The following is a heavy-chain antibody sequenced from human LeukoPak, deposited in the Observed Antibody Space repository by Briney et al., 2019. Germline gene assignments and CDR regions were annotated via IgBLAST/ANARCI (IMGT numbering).Heavy chain of an antibody. CDR2: INPNSGDT. Sequence: ASVKVSCKASGYTFTGYYLHWVRQAPGQGLEWMGWINPNSGDTHYAQTFQGRVSMTRDTSISTAYMELTSLRSDDTAVYYCAKSDTGWGQGTLVTVSS. V-gene: IGHV1-2*02. J-gene: IGHJ4*02. CDR3: AKSDTG. D-gene: IGHD1-14*01. CDR1: GYTFTGYY.